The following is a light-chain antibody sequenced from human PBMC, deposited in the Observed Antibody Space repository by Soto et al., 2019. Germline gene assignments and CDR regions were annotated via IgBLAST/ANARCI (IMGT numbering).Light chain of an antibody. CDR1: QSIRGY. CDR2: AAS. V-gene: IGKV1-39*01. J-gene: IGKJ5*01. Sequence: DIQMTQSPSSLSASVGGRFTITCRASQSIRGYLNWYEQKPGNAPKLLIYAASSLQSGVPSRLSGSGSGTDFTLTVSSLQPEDFATYYCQQSYSTPTFGQGTRVEIK. CDR3: QQSYSTPT.